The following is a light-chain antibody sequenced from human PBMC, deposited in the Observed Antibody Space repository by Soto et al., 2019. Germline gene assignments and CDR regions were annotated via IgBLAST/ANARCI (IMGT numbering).Light chain of an antibody. CDR3: QHYGGMWT. Sequence: DSQMTQSPSTLSASVGCRVAXXFRASQSISNRLAWYQQKPGKAPKVLIYDASNLESGVPSRFTGSGSGTEFILTISSLQPDDFATYYCQHYGGMWTFGQGTKVDIK. V-gene: IGKV1-5*01. CDR2: DAS. CDR1: QSISNR. J-gene: IGKJ1*01.